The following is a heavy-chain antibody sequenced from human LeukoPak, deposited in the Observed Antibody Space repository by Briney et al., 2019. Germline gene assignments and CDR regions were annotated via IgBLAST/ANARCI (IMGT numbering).Heavy chain of an antibody. CDR1: GFTFSSYA. V-gene: IGHV3-23*01. Sequence: GGSLRLSCAASGFTFSSYAMSWVRQAPGQGLEWFSAISGSGGSTSYADSAKGRFAISRDNSKTTLNLQLNSLRAEATARSYRAKEMATKVWGEGTLVTVSS. CDR3: AKEMATKV. CDR2: ISGSGGST. D-gene: IGHD5-24*01. J-gene: IGHJ4*02.